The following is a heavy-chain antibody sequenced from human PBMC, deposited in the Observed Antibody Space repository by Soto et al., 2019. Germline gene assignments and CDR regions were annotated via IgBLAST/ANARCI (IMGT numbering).Heavy chain of an antibody. CDR2: INSDGSSI. CDR3: ARDGATVVTLDT. Sequence: EVQLVESGGGLVQPGGSLRLSCAASGFTFSSYWMHWVRQAPGKGLVWVSRINSDGSSISYADSVQGRFTISRDNAKNTLYLQMNSLRAEDTAVYYCARDGATVVTLDTWGQGTLVTVSS. J-gene: IGHJ5*02. CDR1: GFTFSSYW. V-gene: IGHV3-74*01. D-gene: IGHD2-21*02.